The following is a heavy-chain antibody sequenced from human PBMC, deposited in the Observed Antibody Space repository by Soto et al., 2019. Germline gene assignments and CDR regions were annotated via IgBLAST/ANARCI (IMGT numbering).Heavy chain of an antibody. V-gene: IGHV5-10-1*01. CDR1: GYSFAGYW. D-gene: IGHD6-19*01. CDR2: IDPSDSQT. CDR3: ARHRGPNSSGWYSQHWYYYYYGMDV. J-gene: IGHJ6*02. Sequence: LGESLKISCKGSGYSFAGYWITWVRQKPGKGLEWMGRIDPSDSQTYYSPSFRGHVTISVTKSITTVFLQWSSLRASDTAMYYCARHRGPNSSGWYSQHWYYYYYGMDVWGQGTTVTVSS.